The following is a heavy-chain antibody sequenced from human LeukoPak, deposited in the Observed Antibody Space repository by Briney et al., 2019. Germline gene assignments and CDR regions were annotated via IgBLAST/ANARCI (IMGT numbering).Heavy chain of an antibody. J-gene: IGHJ1*01. V-gene: IGHV1-2*02. D-gene: IGHD2-8*01. CDR2: INPNSGGT. CDR1: GYTFTGYY. Sequence: ASVKVSCKASGYTFTGYYMHWVRQAPGQGLEWMGWINPNSGGTDYAQTFQGRVTMTRDTSISTAYMELSRLRSDDTAVYYCKRGVTKGFQYWGQGTLVTVSS. CDR3: KRGVTKGFQY.